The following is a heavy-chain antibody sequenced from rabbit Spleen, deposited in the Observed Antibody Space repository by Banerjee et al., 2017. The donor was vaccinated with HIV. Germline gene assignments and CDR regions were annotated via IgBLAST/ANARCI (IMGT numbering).Heavy chain of an antibody. V-gene: IGHV1S45*01. J-gene: IGHJ4*01. CDR3: AGAANDGAGGYAGPFVL. CDR1: GFSFSSSYW. CDR2: IYTGSSGST. Sequence: QEQLEESGGDLFQPGASLTLTCTASGFSFSSSYWICWVRQAPGKGLEWIACIYTGSSGSTYFANWAKGRFTISKTSSTTVTLQMTSLTAADTATYFCAGAANDGAGGYAGPFVLWGPGTLVTVS. D-gene: IGHD4-2*01.